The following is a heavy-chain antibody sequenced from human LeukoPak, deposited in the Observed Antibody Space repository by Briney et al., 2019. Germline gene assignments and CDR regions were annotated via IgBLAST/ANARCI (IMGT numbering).Heavy chain of an antibody. J-gene: IGHJ5*02. CDR3: ARQEYCSGGSCYTWFDP. CDR2: IYPGDSDI. Sequence: GESLKISCKGSGYRFSNYWIGWVRHMPGKGLEWMGMIYPGDSDIRYSPSFQGQVTISADKSISTAYLQWGSLKASDTAMYYCARQEYCSGGSCYTWFDPWGQGTLVTVSS. CDR1: GYRFSNYW. V-gene: IGHV5-51*01. D-gene: IGHD2-15*01.